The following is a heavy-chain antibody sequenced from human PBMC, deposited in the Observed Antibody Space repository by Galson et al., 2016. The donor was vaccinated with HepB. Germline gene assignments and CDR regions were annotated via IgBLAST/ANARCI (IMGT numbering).Heavy chain of an antibody. V-gene: IGHV3-23*01. J-gene: IGHJ6*04. Sequence: SLRLSCAGSGFTFSNYAISWVRQAPGKGLEWVSVISGSGGSTYHEDSVKGRSTISRDNSKNTMYLQMKSLRAEDTAVYYCAKEGSKLARNYYYGMDVWGKGTTVTVSS. CDR1: GFTFSNYA. CDR3: AKEGSKLARNYYYGMDV. D-gene: IGHD3-10*01. CDR2: ISGSGGST.